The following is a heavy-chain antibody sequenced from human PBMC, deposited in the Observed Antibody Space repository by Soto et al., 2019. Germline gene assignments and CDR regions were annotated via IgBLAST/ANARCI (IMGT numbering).Heavy chain of an antibody. J-gene: IGHJ4*02. CDR1: GFTFSSYG. D-gene: IGHD2-15*01. CDR3: ARDFYCSGGSCYPDY. V-gene: IGHV3-33*01. Sequence: QVQLVESGGGVVQPGRSLRLSCAASGFTFSSYGMHWVRQAPGKGLEWVAVIWYDGSNKYYADSVKGRFTISRDNSKNTLYLQMNSPRAEDTAVYYCARDFYCSGGSCYPDYWGQGTLVTVSS. CDR2: IWYDGSNK.